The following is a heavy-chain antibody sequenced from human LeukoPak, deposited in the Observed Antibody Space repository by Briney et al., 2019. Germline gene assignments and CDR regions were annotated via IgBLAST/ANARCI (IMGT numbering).Heavy chain of an antibody. D-gene: IGHD2-15*01. J-gene: IGHJ6*02. CDR1: GGPFSGYY. CDR2: INHSGST. CDR3: ARKVPLNCSGGSCTYYYYGMDV. V-gene: IGHV4-34*01. Sequence: PSETLSLTCAVYGGPFSGYYWSWIRHPPGKGLEWIGEINHSGSTNYNPSLKSRVTISVDTSKNQFSLKLSSVTAADTAVYYCARKVPLNCSGGSCTYYYYGMDVWGQGTTVTVSS.